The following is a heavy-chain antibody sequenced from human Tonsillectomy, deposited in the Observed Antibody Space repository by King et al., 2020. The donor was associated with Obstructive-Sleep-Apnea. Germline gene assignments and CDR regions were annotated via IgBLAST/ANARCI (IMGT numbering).Heavy chain of an antibody. D-gene: IGHD3-22*01. CDR3: AKDTPVTYYYDSSGYYYFDY. CDR2: ISGSGGST. Sequence: VQLVESGGGLVQPGGSLRLSCAASGFTFSSYAMSWVRQAPGKGLEWVSAISGSGGSTYYADSVKGRFTISRDNSKNTLYLQMNSLRAEDTAVYYCAKDTPVTYYYDSSGYYYFDYWGQGTLVTVSS. V-gene: IGHV3-23*04. CDR1: GFTFSSYA. J-gene: IGHJ4*02.